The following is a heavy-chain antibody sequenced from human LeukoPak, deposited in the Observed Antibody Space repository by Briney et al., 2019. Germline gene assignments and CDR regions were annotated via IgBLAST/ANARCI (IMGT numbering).Heavy chain of an antibody. Sequence: GGSLRLSCAASGFSVSSNYMNWVRQAPGKGLEWVSIIYSGDNTYYSDSVKGRFTISRDNSKNTLYLQMNSLRVEDTAVYYCARERTTTVVRYGMDVWGQGTTVTVSS. D-gene: IGHD4-23*01. V-gene: IGHV3-66*01. CDR1: GFSVSSNY. CDR2: IYSGDNT. CDR3: ARERTTTVVRYGMDV. J-gene: IGHJ6*02.